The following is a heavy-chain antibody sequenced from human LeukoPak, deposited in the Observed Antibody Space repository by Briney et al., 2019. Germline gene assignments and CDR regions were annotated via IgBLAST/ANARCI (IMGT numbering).Heavy chain of an antibody. CDR1: GGSISSSSYY. D-gene: IGHD5-12*01. Sequence: SETLSLTCTVSGGSISSSSYYWGWLRQPPGKGLEWLGSIYYSGSTYYNPSLKSRVTISVDTSKNQFSLKLSSVTAADTAVYYCARGSKDLITLASWFDPWGQGTLVTVSS. J-gene: IGHJ5*02. CDR3: ARGSKDLITLASWFDP. V-gene: IGHV4-39*07. CDR2: IYYSGST.